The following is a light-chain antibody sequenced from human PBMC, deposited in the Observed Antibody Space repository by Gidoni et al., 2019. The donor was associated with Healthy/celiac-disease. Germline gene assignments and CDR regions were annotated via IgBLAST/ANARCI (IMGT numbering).Light chain of an antibody. CDR1: KLGDKY. CDR2: QDS. CDR3: QAWDSSTAA. Sequence: SYELTPPPSVSVSPGQTASITCSGAKLGDKYACWYQQKPGQSPVLVIYQDSKRPSGIPERFSGSNSGNTATLTISGTQAMDEADYYCQAWDSSTAAFGTGTKVTVL. V-gene: IGLV3-1*01. J-gene: IGLJ1*01.